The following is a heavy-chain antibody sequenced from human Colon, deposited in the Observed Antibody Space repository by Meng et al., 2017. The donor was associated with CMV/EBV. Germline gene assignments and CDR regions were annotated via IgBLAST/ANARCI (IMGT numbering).Heavy chain of an antibody. D-gene: IGHD6-19*01. J-gene: IGHJ4*02. Sequence: SETLSLTCDISGDTVSSTTVGWNWIRQSPSRGLEWLGRIYYRYRWLDDYAQSVKSRISINVDTSKNQFSLQLGSVTPDDTAVYYCARRHTSGWYYFDSWGQGTLVTVSS. CDR3: ARRHTSGWYYFDS. CDR1: GDTVSSTTVG. CDR2: IYYRYRWLD. V-gene: IGHV6-1*01.